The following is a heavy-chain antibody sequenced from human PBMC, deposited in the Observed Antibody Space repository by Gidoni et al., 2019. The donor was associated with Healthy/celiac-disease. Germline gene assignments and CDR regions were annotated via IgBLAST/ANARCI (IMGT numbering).Heavy chain of an antibody. CDR2: ISGSGGST. D-gene: IGHD6-19*01. J-gene: IGHJ4*02. CDR1: GFTFSSYA. V-gene: IGHV3-23*01. Sequence: EVQLLESGGGLVQPGGSLRLSCAASGFTFSSYAMSWVRQAPGKGLEWVSAISGSGGSTYYADAVKGRFTISRDNSKNTLYLKMNSLRAEDTAVYYCAKGVSSGWYHHLVDYWGQGTLVTVSS. CDR3: AKGVSSGWYHHLVDY.